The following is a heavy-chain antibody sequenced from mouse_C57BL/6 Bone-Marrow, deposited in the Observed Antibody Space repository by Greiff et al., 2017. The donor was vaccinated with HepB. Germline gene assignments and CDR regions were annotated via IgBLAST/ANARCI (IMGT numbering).Heavy chain of an antibody. J-gene: IGHJ1*03. CDR3: ARVGWLLRYFDV. CDR2: IHPNSGST. D-gene: IGHD2-3*01. CDR1: GYTFTSYW. Sequence: QVQLQQPGAELVKPGASVKLSCKASGYTFTSYWMHWVKQRPGQGLEWIVMIHPNSGSTNYNEKFKSKATLTVDKSSSTAYMQLSSLTSEDSAVYYCARVGWLLRYFDVWGTGTTVTVSS. V-gene: IGHV1-64*01.